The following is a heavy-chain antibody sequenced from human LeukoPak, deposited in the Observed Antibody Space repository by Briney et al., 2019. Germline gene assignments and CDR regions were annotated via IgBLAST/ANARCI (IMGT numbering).Heavy chain of an antibody. Sequence: GGSLSLLCGPSWFPQGALPEHYAPQPPEGALEWVSLIGKDRRNTYYADSVKGRFTISRDHSKNSLYLQMTRLRTEDTASCYCAPWAFYHSLDVWGQGATVTVSS. J-gene: IGHJ6*02. CDR1: WFPQGALP. D-gene: IGHD1-26*01. CDR3: APWAFYHSLDV. V-gene: IGHV3-43*01. CDR2: IGKDRRNT.